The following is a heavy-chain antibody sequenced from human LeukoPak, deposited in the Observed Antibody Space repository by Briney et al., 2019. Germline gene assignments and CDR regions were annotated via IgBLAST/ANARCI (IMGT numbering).Heavy chain of an antibody. J-gene: IGHJ4*02. V-gene: IGHV3-23*01. CDR3: ASLTRRQTDY. CDR2: IHGSDDNT. CDR1: GFTFSSNA. Sequence: GGSLRLSCAASGFTFSSNAMTWVRQAPGKGLEWVSAIHGSDDNTHYADSVKGRFTISRDNSKNTLYLQMNSLRAEDTAVYYCASLTRRQTDYWGQGTLVTVSS.